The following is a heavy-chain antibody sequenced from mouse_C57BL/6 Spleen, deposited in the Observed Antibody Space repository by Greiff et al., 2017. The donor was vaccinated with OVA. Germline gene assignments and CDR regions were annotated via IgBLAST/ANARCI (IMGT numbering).Heavy chain of an antibody. CDR1: GFTFSSYA. CDR3: ARDRYDYDEGGFDY. CDR2: ISDGGSYT. V-gene: IGHV5-4*01. J-gene: IGHJ2*01. D-gene: IGHD2-4*01. Sequence: EVQRVESGGGLVKPGGSLKLSCAASGFTFSSYAMSWVRQTPEKRLEWVATISDGGSYTYYPDNVKGRFTISRDNAKNNLYLQLSHLKSEDTAMYYCARDRYDYDEGGFDYWGQGTTLTVSS.